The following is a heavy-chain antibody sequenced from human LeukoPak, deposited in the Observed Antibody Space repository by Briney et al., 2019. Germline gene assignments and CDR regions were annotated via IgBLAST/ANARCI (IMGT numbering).Heavy chain of an antibody. CDR2: MNPNSGGT. J-gene: IGHJ3*02. CDR3: ARDAVASGGYPTYAFDI. V-gene: IGHV1-2*02. Sequence: ASVKVSCTASGYTFTGYYIHWVRQAPGQGLEWMAWMNPNSGGTSYAQKFQGRVTMTRDTSISTAYMELSRLRFDDTAVYYCARDAVASGGYPTYAFDIWGQGTMVTVSS. D-gene: IGHD6-13*01. CDR1: GYTFTGYY.